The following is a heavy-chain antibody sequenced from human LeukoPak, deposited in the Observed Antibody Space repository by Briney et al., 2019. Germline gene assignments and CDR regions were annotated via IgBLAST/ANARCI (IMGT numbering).Heavy chain of an antibody. V-gene: IGHV4-38-2*01. CDR1: GSSVTSDYF. J-gene: IGHJ4*02. D-gene: IGHD1-1*01. Sequence: SETLSLTCAVSGSSVTSDYFWGWIRQPPGKGLEWIATIYHSWGIYFNPSLKSRVSISLGASKNGFSLRLTSLTAGDTAIYYCARNVTAGFFDYWGQGILVTVSS. CDR3: ARNVTAGFFDY. CDR2: IYHSWGI.